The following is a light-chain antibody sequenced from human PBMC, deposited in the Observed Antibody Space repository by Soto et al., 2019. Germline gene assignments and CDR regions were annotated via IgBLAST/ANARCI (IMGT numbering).Light chain of an antibody. CDR3: KQYSTFSWT. CDR2: GAS. Sequence: DIQMTQSPSTLSASVGDRVTITCRASQSISTWLAWYQQKPGKAPKLLISGASSLESGVPSRFSGSGSGTYFTLTITILQPDDLATYCCKQYSTFSWTFGQGPKVESK. J-gene: IGKJ1*01. CDR1: QSISTW. V-gene: IGKV1-5*01.